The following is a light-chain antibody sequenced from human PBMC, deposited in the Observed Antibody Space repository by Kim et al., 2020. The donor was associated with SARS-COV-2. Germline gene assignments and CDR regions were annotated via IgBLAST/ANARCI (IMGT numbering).Light chain of an antibody. V-gene: IGLV3-9*01. J-gene: IGLJ2*01. Sequence: VALGQTARITCGGNNSGSKNVHWYQQKPGQAPVLVIYRDTNRPSGIPERFSGSNSGNTATLTISRAQAGDEADYFCQVWDSSTVVFGGGTQLTVL. CDR1: NSGSKN. CDR3: QVWDSSTVV. CDR2: RDT.